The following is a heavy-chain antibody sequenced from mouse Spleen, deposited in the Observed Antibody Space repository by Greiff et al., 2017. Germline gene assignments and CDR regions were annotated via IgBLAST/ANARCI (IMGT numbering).Heavy chain of an antibody. V-gene: IGHV5-17*02. CDR3: ARGGNFFGYYAMDY. CDR2: ISSGSSTI. CDR1: GFTFSSFG. Sequence: EVKLVESGGGLVQPGGSRKLSCAASGFTFSSFGMHWVRQAPEMGLEWVAYISSGSSTIYYADTVKGRFTISRDNPKNTLFLQMTSLRSEDTAMYYCARGGNFFGYYAMDYWGQGTSVTVSS. J-gene: IGHJ4*01.